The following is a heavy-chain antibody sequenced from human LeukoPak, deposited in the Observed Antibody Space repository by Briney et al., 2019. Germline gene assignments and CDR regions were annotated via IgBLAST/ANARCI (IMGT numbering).Heavy chain of an antibody. D-gene: IGHD3-10*01. Sequence: TSETLSLTCAVSGDSLSSNNWWSWVRPSPGKGLEWIGEIYYSVTTNYNPSFKGRVTVSMDSSKNQFSLKLTSMTAADTAVYYCASTNYYGSGSYGSWGQGTLVTVSS. CDR2: IYYSVTT. V-gene: IGHV4-4*02. CDR3: ASTNYYGSGSYGS. CDR1: GDSLSSNNW. J-gene: IGHJ4*02.